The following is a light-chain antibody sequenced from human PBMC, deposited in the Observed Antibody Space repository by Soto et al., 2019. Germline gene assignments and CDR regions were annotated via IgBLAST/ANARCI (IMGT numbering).Light chain of an antibody. Sequence: DIQMTQSPSTLSASVGDRVVITRRASQNINKWLAWYQQKPGKAPKFLIYDASTLETGVPSRFSGSGSGTEFTLTISSLQPDDFATFYCQQYDTFPRTFGQGTKVDIK. CDR2: DAS. CDR3: QQYDTFPRT. J-gene: IGKJ1*01. V-gene: IGKV1-5*01. CDR1: QNINKW.